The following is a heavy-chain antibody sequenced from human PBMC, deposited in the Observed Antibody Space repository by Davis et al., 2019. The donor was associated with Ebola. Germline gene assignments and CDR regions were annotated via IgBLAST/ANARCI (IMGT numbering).Heavy chain of an antibody. V-gene: IGHV4-59*01. CDR3: ARGPTSTSSYGLDV. CDR2: IYSSGSS. D-gene: IGHD2-2*01. CDR1: GDSINSDY. Sequence: MPSETLSLTCTVSGDSINSDYWSWIRQPPGMGLEWIGYIYSSGSSTYNPSLRGRVTTSRDLSKNQFSLKLSSVTAADTAVYYCARGPTSTSSYGLDVWGQGTTVTVSS. J-gene: IGHJ6*02.